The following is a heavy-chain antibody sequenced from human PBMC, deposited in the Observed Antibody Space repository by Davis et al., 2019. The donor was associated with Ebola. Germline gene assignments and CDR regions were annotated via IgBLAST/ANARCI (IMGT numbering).Heavy chain of an antibody. CDR2: ISYDGSNK. CDR3: ARDRSGGAFDI. D-gene: IGHD1-26*01. CDR1: GFTFSNYD. Sequence: PGGSLRLSCAASGFTFSNYDMSWVRQVPGKGLDWVAVISYDGSNKYYADSVKGRFTISRDNSKNTLYLQMNSLRAEDTAVYYCARDRSGGAFDIWGQGTMVTVSS. J-gene: IGHJ3*02. V-gene: IGHV3-30-3*01.